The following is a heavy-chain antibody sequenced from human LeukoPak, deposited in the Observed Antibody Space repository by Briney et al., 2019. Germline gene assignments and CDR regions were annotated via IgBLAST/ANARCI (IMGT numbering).Heavy chain of an antibody. V-gene: IGHV3-21*01. CDR1: GFTFSSYS. Sequence: GGSLRLSCAASGFTFSSYSMNWVRQAPGKWLEWVSSISSSGSYIYYADSVKGRFTISRDNAKNSLYLQMNSLRAEDTAVYYCASVEMATITYWGQGTLVTVSS. D-gene: IGHD5-24*01. CDR3: ASVEMATITY. J-gene: IGHJ4*02. CDR2: ISSSGSYI.